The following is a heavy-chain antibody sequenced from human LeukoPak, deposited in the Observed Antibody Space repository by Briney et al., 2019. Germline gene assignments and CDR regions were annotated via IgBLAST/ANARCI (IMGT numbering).Heavy chain of an antibody. D-gene: IGHD3-16*02. Sequence: GGSLRLSCAASGFTFSNAWMSWVRQAPGKGLEWVGRIKSKTDGGTTDYAAPVKGRFTISRDDSKNTLCLQMNSLKTEDTAVYYCTTVPRVYYDYVWGSYRSNYYYYYMDVWGKGTTVTVSS. V-gene: IGHV3-15*01. CDR3: TTVPRVYYDYVWGSYRSNYYYYYMDV. CDR2: IKSKTDGGTT. CDR1: GFTFSNAW. J-gene: IGHJ6*03.